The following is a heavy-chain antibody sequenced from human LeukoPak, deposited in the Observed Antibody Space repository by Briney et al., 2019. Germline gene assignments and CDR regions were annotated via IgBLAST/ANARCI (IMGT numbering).Heavy chain of an antibody. V-gene: IGHV6-1*01. D-gene: IGHD3-22*01. CDR1: GDSVSSNSAA. Sequence: SQTLSLTCAISGDSVSSNSAAWNWIRQSPSRGLEWLGRTYYRSKWYNDYAVSVKSRISINPDTSKNQFSLQLNSVTPEDTAVYYCARDSGGYDSSGYYNGRNFDYWGQGTLVTVSS. CDR3: ARDSGGYDSSGYYNGRNFDY. CDR2: TYYRSKWYN. J-gene: IGHJ4*02.